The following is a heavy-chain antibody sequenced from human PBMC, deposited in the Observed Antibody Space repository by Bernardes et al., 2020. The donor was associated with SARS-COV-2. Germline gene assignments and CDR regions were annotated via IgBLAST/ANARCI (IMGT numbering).Heavy chain of an antibody. J-gene: IGHJ4*02. CDR2: ISGYNGNI. CDR3: ARDISSGWSYADF. CDR1: GYIFSSYG. V-gene: IGHV1-18*01. D-gene: IGHD3-22*01. Sequence: ASVKVSCMASGYIFSSYGFSWVRQAPGQGLEWMGWISGYNGNIKYAQTFQGRVTMTTDTYTNTAYMELRSLRSDDTAMYYCARDISSGWSYADFWGQGTLVTVSS.